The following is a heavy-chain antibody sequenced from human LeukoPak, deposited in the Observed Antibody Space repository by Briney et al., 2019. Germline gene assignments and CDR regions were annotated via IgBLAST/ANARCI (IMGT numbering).Heavy chain of an antibody. CDR2: INPSGGTT. CDR1: GYTFTKNY. J-gene: IGHJ4*02. CDR3: ARGGYSSSWSFDH. D-gene: IGHD6-13*01. Sequence: ASVKVSCKASGYTFTKNYIHWVRQAPGQGLEWMGIINPSGGTTRYAQKFQGRVNLTRDTSTSTVYMELSSLRSADTAIYYCARGGYSSSWSFDHWSQGTLVTVSS. V-gene: IGHV1-46*01.